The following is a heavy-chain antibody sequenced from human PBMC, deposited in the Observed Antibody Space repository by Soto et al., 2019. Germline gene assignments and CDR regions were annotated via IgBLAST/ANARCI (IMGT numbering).Heavy chain of an antibody. CDR1: GGSISSGDYS. J-gene: IGHJ4*02. D-gene: IGHD1-26*01. CDR3: ARHGASGSYYAPIDY. CDR2: IYYGGST. V-gene: IGHV4-30-2*01. Sequence: SETLSLTCAVSGGSISSGDYSWNWIRQPPGKGLEWIGYIYYGGSTYYNPSLKRRVTVSVDTSTNQFSLKLTSVTAADTAVYYCARHGASGSYYAPIDYWGQGTLVTVSS.